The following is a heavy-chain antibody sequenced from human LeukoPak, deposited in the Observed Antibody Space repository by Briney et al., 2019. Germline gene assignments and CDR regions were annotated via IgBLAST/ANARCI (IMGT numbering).Heavy chain of an antibody. CDR2: IYYSGST. Sequence: RTSETLSLTCTVSGGSISSYYWSWIRQPPGKGLEWIGYIYYSGSTNYNPSLKSRVTISVDTSKNQFSLKLSSVTAADTAVYYCAREIGMLHAFDIWGQGTMVTVSS. CDR3: AREIGMLHAFDI. CDR1: GGSISSYY. V-gene: IGHV4-59*01. D-gene: IGHD3-10*02. J-gene: IGHJ3*02.